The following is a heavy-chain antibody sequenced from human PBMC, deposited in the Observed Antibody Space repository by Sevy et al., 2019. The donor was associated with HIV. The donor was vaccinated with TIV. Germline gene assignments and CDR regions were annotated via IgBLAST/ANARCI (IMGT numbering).Heavy chain of an antibody. Sequence: SETLSLTCTVSGGSITSLYRNWIRQPPGKGLEWIANIYYNGHINCNPSLKSRVTLSLDTSKNQFSLRLSSVTAADTAMYYCAGENAWGRGYSWGQGTLVTVSS. CDR2: IYYNGHI. CDR3: AGENAWGRGYS. D-gene: IGHD1-26*01. V-gene: IGHV4-59*08. J-gene: IGHJ4*02. CDR1: GGSITSLY.